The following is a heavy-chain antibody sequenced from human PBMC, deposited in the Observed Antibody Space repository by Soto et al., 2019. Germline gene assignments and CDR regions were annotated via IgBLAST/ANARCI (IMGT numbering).Heavy chain of an antibody. Sequence: QVQLVQSGAEVKKPGSSVKVSCKASGGTFSSYAISWVRQAPGQGLEWMGGIIPIFGTANYAQKFQGRVTITADESTSTAYMELSSLRSEDTAVYYCARAVGYWSGGSCPNWFDPWGQGTLVTVSS. V-gene: IGHV1-69*12. CDR1: GGTFSSYA. CDR3: ARAVGYWSGGSCPNWFDP. D-gene: IGHD2-15*01. J-gene: IGHJ5*02. CDR2: IIPIFGTA.